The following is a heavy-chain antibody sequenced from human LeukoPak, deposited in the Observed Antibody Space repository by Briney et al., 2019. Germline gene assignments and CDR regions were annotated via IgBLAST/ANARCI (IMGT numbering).Heavy chain of an antibody. CDR2: INPNSGGT. CDR3: ARGDYYDSSGYPEFDY. V-gene: IGHV1-2*02. D-gene: IGHD3-22*01. J-gene: IGHJ4*02. CDR1: GYTFTGYY. Sequence: ASVKVSCKASGYTFTGYYMHWVRPAPGQGLEWMGWINPNSGGTNYAQKFQGRVTMTRDTSISTAYMELSRLRSDDTAVYYCARGDYYDSSGYPEFDYWGQGTLVTVSS.